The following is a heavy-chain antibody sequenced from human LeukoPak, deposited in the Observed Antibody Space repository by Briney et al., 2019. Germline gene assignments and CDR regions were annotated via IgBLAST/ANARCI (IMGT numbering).Heavy chain of an antibody. J-gene: IGHJ4*01. V-gene: IGHV4-61*03. Sequence: PSETLSLTCAVSGGSISSGGYSWSWIRQPPGKGLEWIGSIYYTGSTNYNPSLKSRVTISVDTSKNHFSLNLSSATAADTAVYYCARTPRHFDFWSGYSDYFDYWGHGTLVTVSS. CDR1: GGSISSGGYS. D-gene: IGHD3-3*01. CDR2: IYYTGST. CDR3: ARTPRHFDFWSGYSDYFDY.